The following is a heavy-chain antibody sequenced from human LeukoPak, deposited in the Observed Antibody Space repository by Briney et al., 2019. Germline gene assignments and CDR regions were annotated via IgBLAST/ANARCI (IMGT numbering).Heavy chain of an antibody. J-gene: IGHJ4*02. CDR2: INHSVST. V-gene: IGHV4-34*01. CDR1: GGPFSGYY. D-gene: IGHD2-2*01. CDR3: AREGCSSTSCYRLGY. Sequence: SETLSLTCAVYGGPFSGYYWSWIRQPPGKGLEWIGEINHSVSTNYNPSLKSRVTISVDTSKNQSSLKLSSVTAADTAVYYCAREGCSSTSCYRLGYWGQGTLVTVSS.